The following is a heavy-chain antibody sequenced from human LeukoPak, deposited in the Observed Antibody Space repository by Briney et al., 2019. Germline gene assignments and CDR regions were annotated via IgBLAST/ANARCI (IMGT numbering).Heavy chain of an antibody. J-gene: IGHJ4*02. CDR3: VRHAYDSSGCDYPITGY. CDR1: GYSFTRFW. V-gene: IGHV5-51*01. CDR2: MYPGDSEI. Sequence: GESLKISCQGSGYSFTRFWIGWVRQMPGKGLEWMGIMYPGDSEIRYSPPFQGQVTISVDKSISTAYLQWSSLKASDTGIYYCVRHAYDSSGCDYPITGYWGQGTLVTVSS. D-gene: IGHD3-22*01.